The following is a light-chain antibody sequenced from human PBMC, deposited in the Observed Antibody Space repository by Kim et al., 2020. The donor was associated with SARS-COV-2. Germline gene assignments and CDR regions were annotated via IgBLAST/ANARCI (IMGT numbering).Light chain of an antibody. CDR2: KDS. Sequence: VSPEQTASSTGSGDKVGDKYACWYQQKTGPSPVLVIYKDSKRPSGIPERFSGSNAGNTATLTISGTQAMDEADYNCQAWDSSTAVFGGGTQLTVL. J-gene: IGLJ3*02. CDR3: QAWDSSTAV. CDR1: KVGDKY. V-gene: IGLV3-1*01.